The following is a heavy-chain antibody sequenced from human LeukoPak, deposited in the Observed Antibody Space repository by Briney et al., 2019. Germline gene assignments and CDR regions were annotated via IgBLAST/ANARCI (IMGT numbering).Heavy chain of an antibody. V-gene: IGHV4-39*07. CDR3: ARYRWLQLGPTYFDY. Sequence: SETLSLTFTVSGGSISSSSYYWGWIRQPPGKGLEWIGSIYYSGSTYYNPSLKSRVTISVDTSKNQFSLKLSSVTAADTAVYYCARYRWLQLGPTYFDYWGQGTLVTVSS. CDR2: IYYSGST. J-gene: IGHJ4*02. CDR1: GGSISSSSYY. D-gene: IGHD5-24*01.